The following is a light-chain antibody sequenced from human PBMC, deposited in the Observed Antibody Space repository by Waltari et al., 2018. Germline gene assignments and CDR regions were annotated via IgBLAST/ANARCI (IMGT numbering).Light chain of an antibody. Sequence: EIVMTQSPDSLAVSLGERVTINCKSSQSLLHSSNNKNYLAWYQQKPGQAPKLLIYWASTRESGVPNRVSGSGSGTDFTLTISGLRAEDVAVFYCQQYYTTPLTFGQGTRVEIK. V-gene: IGKV4-1*01. CDR1: QSLLHSSNNKNY. CDR3: QQYYTTPLT. J-gene: IGKJ1*01. CDR2: WAS.